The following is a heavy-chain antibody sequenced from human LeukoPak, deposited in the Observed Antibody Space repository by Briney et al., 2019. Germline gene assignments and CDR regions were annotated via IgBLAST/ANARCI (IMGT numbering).Heavy chain of an antibody. CDR3: ARDHYYYDSSGYFYDL. D-gene: IGHD3-22*01. CDR2: ISYDGSNK. J-gene: IGHJ4*02. Sequence: PGGSLRLSCAASGFTFSSYAMHWVRQAPGKGLEWVAVISYDGSNKYYADSVKGRFTISRDNSKNTVYLQMNSLRAEDTAVYYCARDHYYYDSSGYFYDLWGQGTLVTVSS. CDR1: GFTFSSYA. V-gene: IGHV3-30-3*01.